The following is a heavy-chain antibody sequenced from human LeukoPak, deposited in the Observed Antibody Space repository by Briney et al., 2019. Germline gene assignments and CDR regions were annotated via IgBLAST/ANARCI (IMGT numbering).Heavy chain of an antibody. D-gene: IGHD6-13*01. Sequence: GGSLRLSCAAPEFTFSSYWMTWVRQAPGKGLEWVANIKQDGSEIYYMDSVKGRFTIFRDNAKNSLYLQMNSLRAEDTAVYYCARDLWAQKLPHRYFDYWGQGTLVTVSS. CDR3: ARDLWAQKLPHRYFDY. CDR2: IKQDGSEI. V-gene: IGHV3-7*05. J-gene: IGHJ4*02. CDR1: EFTFSSYW.